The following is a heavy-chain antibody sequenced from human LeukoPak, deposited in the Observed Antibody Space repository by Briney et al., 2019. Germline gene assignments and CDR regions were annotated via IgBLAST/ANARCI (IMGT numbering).Heavy chain of an antibody. Sequence: SETLSLTCAVYGGSFSGYYWSWIRQPPGKGLEWIGEINHSGSTNYNPSLKSRVTISVDTSENQFSLKLSSVTAADTAVYYCARRRYSNSRTFDYWGQGTLVTVSS. CDR1: GGSFSGYY. D-gene: IGHD2-21*01. CDR2: INHSGST. J-gene: IGHJ4*02. CDR3: ARRRYSNSRTFDY. V-gene: IGHV4-34*01.